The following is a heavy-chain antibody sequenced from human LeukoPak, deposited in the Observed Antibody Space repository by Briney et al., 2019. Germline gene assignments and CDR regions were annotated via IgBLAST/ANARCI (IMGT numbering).Heavy chain of an antibody. CDR1: GGSISSGSYY. D-gene: IGHD3-10*01. V-gene: IGHV4-61*02. CDR2: IYTSGST. Sequence: PSQTLSLTCTVSGGSISSGSYYWSWIRQPAGKGREWIGRIYTSGSTNYNPSLKSRVTISVDTSKNQFSLKLSSVTAADTAVYHCAREMVMVRGVEPFDYWGQGTLVTVSS. J-gene: IGHJ4*02. CDR3: AREMVMVRGVEPFDY.